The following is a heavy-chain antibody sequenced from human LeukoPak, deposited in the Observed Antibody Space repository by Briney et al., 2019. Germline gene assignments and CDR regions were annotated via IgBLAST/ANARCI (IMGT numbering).Heavy chain of an antibody. D-gene: IGHD3-9*01. Sequence: PGGSLRLSCAASGFTFSIYGMHWVRQAPGKGLEWVAVISEDGKNKYYADSVKGRITISRDNAKNSLYLQMNSLRDEDTAVYYCARGQYFGGQGTLVTVSS. CDR2: ISEDGKNK. CDR3: ARGQYF. V-gene: IGHV3-30*03. J-gene: IGHJ4*02. CDR1: GFTFSIYG.